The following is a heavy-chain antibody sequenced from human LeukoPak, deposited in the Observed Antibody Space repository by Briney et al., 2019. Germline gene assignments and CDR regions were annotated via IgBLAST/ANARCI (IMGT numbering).Heavy chain of an antibody. J-gene: IGHJ4*02. V-gene: IGHV4-39*01. CDR2: IYYSGNT. CDR1: GGSISSSSYY. D-gene: IGHD1-7*01. Sequence: SETLSLTCTVSGGSISSSSYYWGWIRQPPGKGLEWIGSIYYSGNTYYNPSLKSRVTVSVDTSKNQFSLKLTPVTAADAAVYYCATKKWNYYFDSWGQGTLVTVSS. CDR3: ATKKWNYYFDS.